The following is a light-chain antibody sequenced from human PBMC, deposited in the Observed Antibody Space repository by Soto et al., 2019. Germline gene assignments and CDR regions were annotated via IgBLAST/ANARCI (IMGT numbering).Light chain of an antibody. V-gene: IGKV3-15*01. J-gene: IGKJ4*01. CDR1: QSVSSN. CDR2: GAS. Sequence: EIVLTQSPATLSLSPGERATLSCGASQSVSSNLAWYQQKPGQAPRLLIYGASTRATGIPARFSGSGSGTEFTLTISSLQSEDFAVYYCQQYNNWPLTFGGGTKVDI. CDR3: QQYNNWPLT.